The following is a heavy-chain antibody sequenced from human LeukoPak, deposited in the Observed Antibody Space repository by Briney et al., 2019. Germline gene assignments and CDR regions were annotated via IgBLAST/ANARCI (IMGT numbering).Heavy chain of an antibody. J-gene: IGHJ5*02. CDR3: ARGYCSGGSCYYRLNWFDP. V-gene: IGHV1-8*01. Sequence: ASVKVSCKASGYTFTSYDINWVLQATGQGLEWMGWMNPNSGNTGYAQKFQGRVTMTRNTSISTAYMELSSLRSEDTAVYYCARGYCSGGSCYYRLNWFDPWGQGTLVTVSS. D-gene: IGHD2-15*01. CDR1: GYTFTSYD. CDR2: MNPNSGNT.